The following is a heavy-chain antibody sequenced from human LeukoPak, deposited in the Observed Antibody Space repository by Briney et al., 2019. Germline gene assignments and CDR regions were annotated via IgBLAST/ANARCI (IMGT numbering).Heavy chain of an antibody. J-gene: IGHJ6*03. CDR2: INHSGST. CDR1: GGSFSGYY. Sequence: SETLSLTCAVYGGSFSGYYWSWIRQPPGKGLEWIGEINHSGSTNYNPSLKSRVTISVDTSKNQFSLKLSSVTAAETAVYYCARGGHGAQNRYYMDVWGKGTAVTVSS. V-gene: IGHV4-34*01. CDR3: ARGGHGAQNRYYMDV. D-gene: IGHD4-17*01.